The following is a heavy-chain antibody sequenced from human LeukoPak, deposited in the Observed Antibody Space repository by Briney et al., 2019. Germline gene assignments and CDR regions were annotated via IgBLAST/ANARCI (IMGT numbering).Heavy chain of an antibody. CDR1: GGSFSGYY. Sequence: SETLSLTCAVYGGSFSGYYWNWIRQPPGKGLEWIGEINHRGSTNYNPSLKSRVSISVDTSKNQFSLKLSFVTAADTAVYYCARGRTTYDYVWGSYRPPDYWGQGTLVTVSS. V-gene: IGHV4-34*01. CDR3: ARGRTTYDYVWGSYRPPDY. J-gene: IGHJ4*02. CDR2: INHRGST. D-gene: IGHD3-16*02.